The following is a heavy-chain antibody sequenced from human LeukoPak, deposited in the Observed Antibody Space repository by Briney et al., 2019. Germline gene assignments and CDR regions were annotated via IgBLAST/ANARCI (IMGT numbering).Heavy chain of an antibody. D-gene: IGHD3-10*01. J-gene: IGHJ4*02. Sequence: SETLSLTCAVSGASISTVGYYWGWIRQAPEKGLEWIRKVDYRGITQYDPSLKSRVIMSLDTSKNQFSLILSSVTAADTAMYYCAKYASGTMRDYWGQGTLVTVSP. V-gene: IGHV4-39*01. CDR2: VDYRGIT. CDR3: AKYASGTMRDY. CDR1: GASISTVGYY.